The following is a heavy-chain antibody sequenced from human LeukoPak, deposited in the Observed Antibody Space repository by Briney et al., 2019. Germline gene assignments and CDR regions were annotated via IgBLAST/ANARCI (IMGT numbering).Heavy chain of an antibody. V-gene: IGHV3-23*01. J-gene: IGHJ3*02. CDR1: GFTFSSYA. Sequence: GGSLRLSCAASGFTFSSYAMSWVRQAPGKGLEWVSAISGSGGSTYYADSVKGRFTISRDNSKNTLYLQMNSLRAEDTAVYYCAKGPYYYDSSGYRYGAFDIWGQGTMVTVSS. CDR2: ISGSGGST. CDR3: AKGPYYYDSSGYRYGAFDI. D-gene: IGHD3-22*01.